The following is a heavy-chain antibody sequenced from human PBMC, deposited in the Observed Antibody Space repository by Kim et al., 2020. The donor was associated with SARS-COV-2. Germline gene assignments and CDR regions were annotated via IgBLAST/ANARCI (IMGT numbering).Heavy chain of an antibody. J-gene: IGHJ1*01. CDR2: INHSGST. V-gene: IGHV4-34*01. CDR1: GGSFSGYY. Sequence: SETLSLTCAVYGGSFSGYYWSWIRQPPGKGLEWIGEINHSGSTNYNPSLKSRVTISVDTSKNQFSLKLSSVTAADTAVYYCARGSGSYYRDFQHWGQGTLVTVSS. D-gene: IGHD1-26*01. CDR3: ARGSGSYYRDFQH.